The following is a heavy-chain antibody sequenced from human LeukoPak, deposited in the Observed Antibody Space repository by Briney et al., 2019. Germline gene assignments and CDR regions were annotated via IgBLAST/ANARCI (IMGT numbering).Heavy chain of an antibody. CDR2: ISPSGITT. Sequence: PRGSLRLSCAASGFTFSDYYMTWIRQAPGKGLEWVSYISPSGITTYYTDSVKGRFTISRDNAKNSLSLQINSLRVEDTAVYYCARAYTGSFSGTLEYWGRGTLVTVSS. D-gene: IGHD1-26*01. V-gene: IGHV3-11*04. CDR3: ARAYTGSFSGTLEY. J-gene: IGHJ4*02. CDR1: GFTFSDYY.